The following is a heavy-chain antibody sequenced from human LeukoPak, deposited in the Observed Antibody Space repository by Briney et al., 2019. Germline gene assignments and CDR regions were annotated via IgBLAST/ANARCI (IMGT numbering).Heavy chain of an antibody. CDR2: ISSSSSYI. CDR1: GFTFSSYS. D-gene: IGHD3-22*01. V-gene: IGHV3-21*01. CDR3: ARDLGYSSGYYRESKSFDY. J-gene: IGHJ4*02. Sequence: GGSLRLPSAASGFTFSSYSMNWVRQALGKGLEWVSSISSSSSYIYYADSVKGRFTISRDNAKNSLYLQMNSLRAEDTAVYYCARDLGYSSGYYRESKSFDYWGQGTLVTVSS.